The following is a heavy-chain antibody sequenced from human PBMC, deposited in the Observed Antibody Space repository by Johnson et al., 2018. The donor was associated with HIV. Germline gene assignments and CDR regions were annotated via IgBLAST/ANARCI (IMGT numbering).Heavy chain of an antibody. J-gene: IGHJ3*01. CDR2: MSSSGSTI. V-gene: IGHV3-11*04. CDR3: ARESTPWGGDYVGYSFDL. D-gene: IGHD4-17*01. Sequence: QVQLVESGGGVVQPGRSLRLSCAASGFTFSDYYMSWIRQAPGTGLAWVSYMSSSGSTIYYADSVKCLFPIPRYNANKLLYIQMSGLPGEDTATYYCARESTPWGGDYVGYSFDLWGQGTTVTVTS. CDR1: GFTFSDYY.